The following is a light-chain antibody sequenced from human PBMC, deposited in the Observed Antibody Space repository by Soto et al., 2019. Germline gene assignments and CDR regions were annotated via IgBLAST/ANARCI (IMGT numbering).Light chain of an antibody. CDR1: SGSIASNY. V-gene: IGLV6-57*01. CDR3: QSYDATNQV. J-gene: IGLJ3*02. Sequence: NFMLNQPHSVAESAGTMVILSCTRSSGSIASNYVQLYQQRPGSSPPPVIYEDNQRPSGVPDRFSGSIDSSSNSASLTISGLETEDEADYYCQSYDATNQVFGGGTKLTVL. CDR2: EDN.